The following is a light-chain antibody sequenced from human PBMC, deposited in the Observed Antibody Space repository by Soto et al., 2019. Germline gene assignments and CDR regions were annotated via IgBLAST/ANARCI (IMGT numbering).Light chain of an antibody. V-gene: IGKV3-20*01. Sequence: ELVLTQSPGTLSLSPGDRATLSCRASQSVSSTYLAWYQQRPGQAPRLLIYSSSSRASGIPDRFSGSGSGTDFTLTISRLEPEDFAVYYCQQYGSSGTFGQGTKVDI. J-gene: IGKJ1*01. CDR1: QSVSSTY. CDR3: QQYGSSGT. CDR2: SSS.